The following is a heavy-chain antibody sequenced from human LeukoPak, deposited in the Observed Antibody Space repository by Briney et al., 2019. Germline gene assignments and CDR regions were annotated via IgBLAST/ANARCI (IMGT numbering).Heavy chain of an antibody. D-gene: IGHD6-13*01. CDR3: ASASSHRIAAGGDY. J-gene: IGHJ4*02. CDR1: GFTFSSYA. CDR2: ISGGGGDT. V-gene: IGHV3-23*01. Sequence: PGGSLRLSCAASGFTFSSYAMTWVRQAPGKGLEWVSAISGGGGDTYYADSVKGRFTISRDNSKNTLYLQMNSLRAEDTAVYFCASASSHRIAAGGDYWGQGTLVTVSS.